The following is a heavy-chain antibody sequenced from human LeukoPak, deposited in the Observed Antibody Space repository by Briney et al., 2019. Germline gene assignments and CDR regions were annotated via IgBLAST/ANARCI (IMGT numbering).Heavy chain of an antibody. V-gene: IGHV3-30-3*01. CDR3: ARDGSGSYYYYGMDV. D-gene: IGHD1-26*01. Sequence: GGSLRLSCAASGFTFSSYAMHWVRQAPGKGPEWVAVISYDGSNKYYADSVKGRFTISRDNSKNTLYLQMNSLRAEDTAVYYCARDGSGSYYYYGMDVWGQGTTVTVSS. J-gene: IGHJ6*02. CDR2: ISYDGSNK. CDR1: GFTFSSYA.